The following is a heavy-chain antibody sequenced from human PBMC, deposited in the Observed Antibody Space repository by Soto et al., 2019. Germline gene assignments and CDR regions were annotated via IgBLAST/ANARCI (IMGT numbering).Heavy chain of an antibody. CDR1: GFTFSSYS. D-gene: IGHD3-3*01. CDR3: AMVAYDFWSGYPIYYYYMDV. J-gene: IGHJ6*03. V-gene: IGHV3-21*01. CDR2: ISSSSSYI. Sequence: PGGSLRLSCAASGFTFSSYSMNWVRQAPGKGLEWVSSISSSSSYIYYADSVKGRFTISRDNAKNSLYLQMNSLRAEDTVVYYCAMVAYDFWSGYPIYYYYMDVWGKGTTVTVSS.